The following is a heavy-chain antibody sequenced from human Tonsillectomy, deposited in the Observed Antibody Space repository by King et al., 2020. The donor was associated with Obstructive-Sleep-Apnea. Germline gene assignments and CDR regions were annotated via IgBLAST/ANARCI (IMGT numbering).Heavy chain of an antibody. CDR1: GGSISSYY. D-gene: IGHD4-17*01. CDR3: ARRPDYGDYPFGY. J-gene: IGHJ4*02. V-gene: IGHV4-59*08. Sequence: VQLQESGPGLVKPSETLSLTCTVSGGSISSYYWSWIRQPPGKGLEWIGYIYYIGSTNYNPSLKSQVTISIDTSKKQFSLKLNSVTAADTAVYYCARRPDYGDYPFGYWGQGTLVTVSS. CDR2: IYYIGST.